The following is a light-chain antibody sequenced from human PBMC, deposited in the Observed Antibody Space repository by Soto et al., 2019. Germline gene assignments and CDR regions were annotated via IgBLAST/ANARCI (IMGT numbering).Light chain of an antibody. Sequence: EIVMTQSPATLSVSPGERATLSCRASQSVGSYLAWYQQKPAQAPRLLIYDASTRATGVPARFSGSGSGTEFSLTISRLQSEDFAVYYCQHYHTWPTFGGGTKVEIK. CDR1: QSVGSY. CDR3: QHYHTWPT. J-gene: IGKJ4*01. CDR2: DAS. V-gene: IGKV3-15*01.